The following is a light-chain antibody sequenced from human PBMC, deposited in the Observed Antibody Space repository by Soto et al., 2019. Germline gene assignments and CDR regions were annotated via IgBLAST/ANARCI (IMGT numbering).Light chain of an antibody. CDR1: QSFSSTY. CDR3: QQYASAPFT. CDR2: GAS. Sequence: DIVLTQSPGTLSLSPGERATLSCRASQSFSSTYLAWYQQKPGQAPRLLIYGASNRATGITDRFSGSGSGTDFTLTINRLEPEDFAVYYCQQYASAPFTFGPGTKVDIQ. J-gene: IGKJ3*01. V-gene: IGKV3-20*01.